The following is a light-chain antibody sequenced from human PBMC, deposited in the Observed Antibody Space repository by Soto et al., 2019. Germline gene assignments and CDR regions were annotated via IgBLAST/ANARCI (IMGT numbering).Light chain of an antibody. J-gene: IGKJ1*01. CDR2: AAS. V-gene: IGKV1-5*01. Sequence: DIQMTQSPSTLSASVGDRVTITCRASQRISSWLAWYQQKPGKAPKLLIYAASSLQSGVPSRFSGSGSGTQFTLTVSSLQPGDFATYYCQQCHTYPWTFGQGTKVEIK. CDR1: QRISSW. CDR3: QQCHTYPWT.